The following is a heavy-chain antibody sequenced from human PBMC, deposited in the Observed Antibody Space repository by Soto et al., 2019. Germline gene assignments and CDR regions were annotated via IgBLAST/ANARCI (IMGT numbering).Heavy chain of an antibody. V-gene: IGHV3-64*01. Sequence: GGSLRLSCAASGFTFSSYAMHWVRQAPGKGLEYVSAISSNGGSKYYANSLKGRFTISRDNSKNTLYLQLGSLRADDMAVYYCARIPISFLSPYYFDYWGQGTLVTVSS. CDR1: GFTFSSYA. J-gene: IGHJ4*02. CDR2: ISSNGGSK. D-gene: IGHD3-3*01. CDR3: ARIPISFLSPYYFDY.